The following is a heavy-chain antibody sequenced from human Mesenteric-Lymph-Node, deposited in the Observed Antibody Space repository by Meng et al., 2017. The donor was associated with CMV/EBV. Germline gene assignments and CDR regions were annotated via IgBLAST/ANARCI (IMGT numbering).Heavy chain of an antibody. V-gene: IGHV3-48*03. Sequence: GESLKISCAASGFTFSSFWMTWVRQAPGKGLEWVSYISNSGSTIYYTDSVKGRFTISRDNAKNSLFLQMNSLRAEDTALYYCARGGSGWYWGQGTLVTVSS. CDR3: ARGGSGWY. J-gene: IGHJ4*02. CDR1: GFTFSSFW. D-gene: IGHD6-19*01. CDR2: ISNSGSTI.